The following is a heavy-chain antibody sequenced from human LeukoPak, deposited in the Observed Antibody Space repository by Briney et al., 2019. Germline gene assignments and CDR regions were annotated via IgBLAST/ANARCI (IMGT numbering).Heavy chain of an antibody. CDR3: AKDSTVTTHYYYMDV. V-gene: IGHV3-30*02. CDR2: IRYDGINK. CDR1: GFTFSSYG. D-gene: IGHD4-17*01. Sequence: PGGSLRLSCAASGFTFSSYGMHWVRQAPGKGLEWVAFIRYDGINKYYADSVKGRFTISRDNSQSTLYLQMNSLRADDSAVYYCAKDSTVTTHYYYMDVWGTGTTVTISS. J-gene: IGHJ6*03.